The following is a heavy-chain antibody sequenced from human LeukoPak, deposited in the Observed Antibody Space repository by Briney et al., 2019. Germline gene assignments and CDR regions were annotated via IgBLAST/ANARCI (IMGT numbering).Heavy chain of an antibody. CDR2: ISYDGSNK. D-gene: IGHD3-9*01. CDR3: AREGYYDILTGYYTYYFDY. J-gene: IGHJ4*02. Sequence: GGSPRLSCAASGFTFSSYAMHWVRQAPGKGLEWVAVISYDGSNKYYADSVKGRFTISRDNSKNTLYLQMNSLRAEDTAVYYCAREGYYDILTGYYTYYFDYWGQGTLVTVSS. V-gene: IGHV3-30*04. CDR1: GFTFSSYA.